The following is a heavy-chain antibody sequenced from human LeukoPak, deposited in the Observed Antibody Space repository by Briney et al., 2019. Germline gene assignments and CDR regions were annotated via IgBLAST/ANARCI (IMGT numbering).Heavy chain of an antibody. CDR1: GFTFDDYG. J-gene: IGHJ4*02. Sequence: SGGSLRLSCAASGFTFDDYGLSWVRQAPGKGLAWVSTINWNGGSTGYADSVKGRFTISRDNAKNSLYLQMNSLRAEDTALYYCARVSDISVAAYFDYWGQGTLVTVSS. CDR3: ARVSDISVAAYFDY. V-gene: IGHV3-20*04. D-gene: IGHD6-19*01. CDR2: INWNGGST.